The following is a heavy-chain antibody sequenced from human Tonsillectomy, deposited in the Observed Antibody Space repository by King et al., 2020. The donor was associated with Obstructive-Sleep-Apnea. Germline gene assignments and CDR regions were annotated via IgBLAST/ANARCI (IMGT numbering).Heavy chain of an antibody. Sequence: VQLVESGGGLVQPGRSLRLSCAASGFTFDDYDMHLVRQAPGKGLEWVSGISLNSGSIGYADSLKGRFTISRDNAKNSLSLQMNSLRAVDTALYYCAKDEGGYPIYFDYWGQGTLVTVSS. J-gene: IGHJ4*02. CDR2: ISLNSGSI. V-gene: IGHV3-9*01. D-gene: IGHD1-26*01. CDR3: AKDEGGYPIYFDY. CDR1: GFTFDDYD.